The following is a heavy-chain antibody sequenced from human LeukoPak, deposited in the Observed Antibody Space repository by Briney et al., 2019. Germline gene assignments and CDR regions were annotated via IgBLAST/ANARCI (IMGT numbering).Heavy chain of an antibody. V-gene: IGHV4-59*08. CDR1: GASIRSYY. J-gene: IGHJ4*02. CDR2: IYYSGSI. Sequence: SETLSLTCTVSGASIRSYYWSWIRQPPGKGLEWIGYIYYSGSIDYNPSLKSRVTMSIDTSKNQFSLNLSSVTAADTAVYYCVRLSGYLFDYRAQGTLVTVSS. D-gene: IGHD5-12*01. CDR3: VRLSGYLFDY.